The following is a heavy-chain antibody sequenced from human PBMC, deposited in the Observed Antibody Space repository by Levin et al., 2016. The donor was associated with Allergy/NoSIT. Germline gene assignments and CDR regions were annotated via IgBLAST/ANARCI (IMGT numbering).Heavy chain of an antibody. D-gene: IGHD3-10*01. CDR1: GFTFSNYG. CDR2: IRYDGSNK. J-gene: IGHJ4*02. CDR3: AIERGLWFGESGQPFDY. V-gene: IGHV3-30*02. Sequence: GESLKISCAASGFTFSNYGMLWVRQAPGKGLEWVAFIRYDGSNKYFTDSVKGRFSISRDNSKNTLYLQMNSLRAEDTAVYYCAIERGLWFGESGQPFDYWGQGTLVTVSS.